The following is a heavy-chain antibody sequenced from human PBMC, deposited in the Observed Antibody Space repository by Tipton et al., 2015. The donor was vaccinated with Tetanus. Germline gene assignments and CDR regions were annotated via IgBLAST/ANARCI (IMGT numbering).Heavy chain of an antibody. Sequence: TLSLTCTVSGAPINRGGYLWTWVRQHPGRGLEWIGYIYYTGNTYYNPSLKSRLTISLDTSKNQFSLRLSSLSAADTAVYFCARRGGGSTFDHWGQGTLVTVSS. CDR2: IYYTGNT. D-gene: IGHD1-26*01. J-gene: IGHJ4*02. V-gene: IGHV4-31*03. CDR3: ARRGGGSTFDH. CDR1: GAPINRGGYL.